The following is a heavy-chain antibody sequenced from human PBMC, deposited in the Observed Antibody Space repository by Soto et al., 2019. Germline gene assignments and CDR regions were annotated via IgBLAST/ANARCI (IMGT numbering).Heavy chain of an antibody. CDR3: ARGLYYYDSSGYYGN. CDR1: GFTFSSYS. J-gene: IGHJ4*02. D-gene: IGHD3-22*01. V-gene: IGHV3-21*01. Sequence: RSLRLSCAASGFTFSSYSMNWVRQAPGKGLEWVSSISSSSSYIYYADSVKGRFTISRDNAKNSLYLQMNSLRAEDTAVYYCARGLYYYDSSGYYGNWGQGTLVTVSS. CDR2: ISSSSSYI.